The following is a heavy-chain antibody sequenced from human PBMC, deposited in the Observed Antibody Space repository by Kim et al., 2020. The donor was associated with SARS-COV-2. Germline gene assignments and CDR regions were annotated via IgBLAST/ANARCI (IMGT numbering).Heavy chain of an antibody. D-gene: IGHD2-2*01. CDR2: IKQDGSEK. CDR1: GFTFSSYW. CDR3: ASSLYCSSTSCYDYYYGMDV. J-gene: IGHJ6*02. Sequence: GGSLRLSCAASGFTFSSYWMSWVRQAPGKGLEWVANIKQDGSEKYYVDSVKGRFTISRDNAKNSLYLQMNSLRAEDTAVYYCASSLYCSSTSCYDYYYGMDVWGQGTTVTVSS. V-gene: IGHV3-7*01.